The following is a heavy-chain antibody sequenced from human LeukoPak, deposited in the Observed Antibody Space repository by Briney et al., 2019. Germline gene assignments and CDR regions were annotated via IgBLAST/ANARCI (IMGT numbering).Heavy chain of an antibody. J-gene: IGHJ3*02. CDR1: GYTFTGYY. CDR3: ARVRDGYNDAYDI. D-gene: IGHD5-24*01. V-gene: IGHV1-2*02. CDR2: INPNSGGT. Sequence: GASVKVSCKASGYTFTGYYMHWVRQAPGQGLEWMGWINPNSGGTNYAQKFQGRVTMTRDTSISTAYMELSSLKSADTAVYYCARVRDGYNDAYDIWGQGTMVTVSS.